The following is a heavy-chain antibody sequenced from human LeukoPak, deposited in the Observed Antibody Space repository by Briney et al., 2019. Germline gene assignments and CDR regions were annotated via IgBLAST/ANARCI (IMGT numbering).Heavy chain of an antibody. V-gene: IGHV1-18*01. CDR1: GYTFTSYG. Sequence: GESLKISCKGSGYTFTSYGISWVRQAPGQGLEWMGWISAYNGNTNYVQKLQGRVTMTTDTSTSTAYMELRSLRSDDTAVYYCARVKYYGSGSYYPFDYWGQGTLVTVSS. D-gene: IGHD3-10*01. CDR2: ISAYNGNT. J-gene: IGHJ4*02. CDR3: ARVKYYGSGSYYPFDY.